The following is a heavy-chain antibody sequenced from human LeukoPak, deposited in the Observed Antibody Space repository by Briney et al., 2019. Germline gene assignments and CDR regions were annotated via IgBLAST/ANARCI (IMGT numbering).Heavy chain of an antibody. Sequence: SETLSLTCTVSGVSISSSSYYWGWLRQPPGKGLEWIGSIYYSGSTYYNPSLKSRVTISVDTSKNQFSLKLSSVTAADTAVYYCARGGQWLVLYFDYWGQGTLVTVSS. D-gene: IGHD6-19*01. J-gene: IGHJ4*02. V-gene: IGHV4-39*07. CDR2: IYYSGST. CDR3: ARGGQWLVLYFDY. CDR1: GVSISSSSYY.